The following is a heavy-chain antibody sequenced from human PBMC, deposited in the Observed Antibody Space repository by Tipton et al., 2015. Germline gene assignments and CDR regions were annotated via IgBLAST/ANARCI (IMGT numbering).Heavy chain of an antibody. J-gene: IGHJ4*02. D-gene: IGHD3-10*01. CDR1: GFTFSDYY. Sequence: SLRLSCAASGFTFSDYYMSWIRQAPGKGLEWVSYISSSGGVMYYADSVKGRFTISRDNSKNTLYLQMNNLRAEDTAVYYCARDDGSGGYWGQGTLVTVSS. CDR2: ISSSGGVM. V-gene: IGHV3-11*04. CDR3: ARDDGSGGY.